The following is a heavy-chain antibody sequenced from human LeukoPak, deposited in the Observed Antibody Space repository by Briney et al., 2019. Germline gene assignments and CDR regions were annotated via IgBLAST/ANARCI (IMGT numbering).Heavy chain of an antibody. J-gene: IGHJ4*02. Sequence: LGESLKIPCKCPGSRFTISWIGWVGQMPGKALGWMGIIYPGDSDIRYSPSFQGQVTISADKSISTAYLQWSSLKASDTAMYYCARFTMGKNFDYWGQGTLVTVSS. D-gene: IGHD7-27*01. CDR2: IYPGDSDI. V-gene: IGHV5-51*01. CDR3: ARFTMGKNFDY. CDR1: GSRFTISW.